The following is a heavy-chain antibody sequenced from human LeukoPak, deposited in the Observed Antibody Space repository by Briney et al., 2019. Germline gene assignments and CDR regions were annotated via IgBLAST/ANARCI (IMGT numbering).Heavy chain of an antibody. V-gene: IGHV1-2*02. CDR2: INPNSGGT. CDR3: ARDHYYYGSGSYPWFDP. D-gene: IGHD3-10*01. Sequence: ASVKVSCKASGYTFTGYYMHWVRQAPGQGLEWMGWINPNSGGTNYAQKFQGRVTMTRDTSISTAYMELSRLRSDDTAVYYCARDHYYYGSGSYPWFDPWGQGTLVTVSS. CDR1: GYTFTGYY. J-gene: IGHJ5*02.